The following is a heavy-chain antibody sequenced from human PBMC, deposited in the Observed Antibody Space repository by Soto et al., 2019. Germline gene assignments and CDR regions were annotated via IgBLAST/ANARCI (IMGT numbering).Heavy chain of an antibody. CDR2: IRSKAYGGTT. Sequence: GGSLRLSCTASGFTFGDYAMSWFRQAPGKGLEWVGFIRSKAYGGTTEYAASVKGRFTISRDDSKSIAYLQMNSLKTDDTAVYYCTPRGDITMVRGVIIALDYDAFDIWGQGTMVTVSS. V-gene: IGHV3-49*03. CDR1: GFTFGDYA. D-gene: IGHD3-10*01. CDR3: TPRGDITMVRGVIIALDYDAFDI. J-gene: IGHJ3*02.